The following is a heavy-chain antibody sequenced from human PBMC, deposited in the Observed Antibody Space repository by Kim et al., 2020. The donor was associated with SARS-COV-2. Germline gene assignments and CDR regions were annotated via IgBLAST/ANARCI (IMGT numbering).Heavy chain of an antibody. D-gene: IGHD3-22*01. V-gene: IGHV3-66*02. CDR1: GFTVSSNY. J-gene: IGHJ6*02. CDR3: ARDYYDSSGYQPLYYYGMDV. CDR2: IYSGGST. Sequence: GGSLRLSCAASGFTVSSNYMSWVRQAPGKGLEWVSVIYSGGSTYYADSVKGRFTISRDNSKNTLYLQMNSLRAEDTAMYYCARDYYDSSGYQPLYYYGMDVWGQGTTVTVSS.